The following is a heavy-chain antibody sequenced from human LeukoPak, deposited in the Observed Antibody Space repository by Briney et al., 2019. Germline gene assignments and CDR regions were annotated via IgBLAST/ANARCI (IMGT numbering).Heavy chain of an antibody. CDR3: ARERRPTYYDFWSGYYI. D-gene: IGHD3-3*01. CDR1: GGSFSGYY. Sequence: SETLSLTCAVYGGSFSGYYWSWIRQPPGKGLEWIGEINHSGSTNYNPSLKSRVTISVDTSKNQFSLKLSSVSAADTAVYYCARERRPTYYDFWSGYYIWGQGTLVTVSS. CDR2: INHSGST. J-gene: IGHJ4*02. V-gene: IGHV4-34*01.